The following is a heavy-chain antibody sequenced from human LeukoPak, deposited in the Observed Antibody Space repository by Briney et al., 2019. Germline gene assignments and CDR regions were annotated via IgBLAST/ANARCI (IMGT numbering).Heavy chain of an antibody. Sequence: SETLSLTCTVSGGSISSYYWSWIRQPPGKGLEWIGYIYYSGSTNYNPSLKSRVTISVDTSKNQFSLKLSSVTAADTAVYYCARRYQLLSSYGSGSYYNSYDAFDIWGQGTMVTVSS. CDR3: ARRYQLLSSYGSGSYYNSYDAFDI. CDR2: IYYSGST. V-gene: IGHV4-59*08. D-gene: IGHD3-10*01. CDR1: GGSISSYY. J-gene: IGHJ3*02.